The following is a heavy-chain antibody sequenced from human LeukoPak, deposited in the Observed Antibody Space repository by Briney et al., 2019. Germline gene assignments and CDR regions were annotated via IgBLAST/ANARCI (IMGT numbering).Heavy chain of an antibody. D-gene: IGHD6-19*01. V-gene: IGHV3-9*01. CDR3: AKVDGYNSGWYDS. CDR2: ISWNSGNI. Sequence: GGSLRLSCAAPGFTFDDYGMHWVRQPPGKGLEWVSGISWNSGNIGYADSVKGRFTISRDNAKNSLYLQMDIPKPEDTAFYYCAKVDGYNSGWYDSWGQGTLVTVSS. J-gene: IGHJ5*01. CDR1: GFTFDDYG.